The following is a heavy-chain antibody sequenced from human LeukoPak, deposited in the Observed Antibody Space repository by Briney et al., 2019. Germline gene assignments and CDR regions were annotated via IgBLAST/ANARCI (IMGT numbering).Heavy chain of an antibody. CDR2: IYYSGST. Sequence: SETLSLTCTVSGGSISSYYWSWIRQPPGKGLEWIGYIYYSGSTNYNPSLKSRVTISVDTSKNQFSLKLSSVTAADTAVYYCARLKYSYGHLRWGGWFDPWGQGTLVTVSS. CDR3: ARLKYSYGHLRWGGWFDP. J-gene: IGHJ5*02. D-gene: IGHD5-18*01. CDR1: GGSISSYY. V-gene: IGHV4-59*01.